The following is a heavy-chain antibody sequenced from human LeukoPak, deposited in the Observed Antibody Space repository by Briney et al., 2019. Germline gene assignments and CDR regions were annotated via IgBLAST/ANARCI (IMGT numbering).Heavy chain of an antibody. J-gene: IGHJ4*02. V-gene: IGHV3-7*03. CDR3: ARAAWMTTVTAY. D-gene: IGHD4-17*01. CDR1: GFIFSNYW. Sequence: GGSLRLSCAVSGFIFSNYWMNWVRQAPGKGLEWVANIRQDGSEKYYVDSVKGRFTISRDNAKNSLYLQMNSLRAEDTAVYYCARAAWMTTVTAYWGQGTLVTVSS. CDR2: IRQDGSEK.